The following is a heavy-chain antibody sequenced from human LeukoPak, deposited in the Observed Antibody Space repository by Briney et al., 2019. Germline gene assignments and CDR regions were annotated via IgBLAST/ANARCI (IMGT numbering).Heavy chain of an antibody. Sequence: PSETLSLTCTVSGGSISSYYWSWIRQPPGKGLEWIGYIYYSGSTNYNPSLKSRVTISVDTSKNQFSLKLSSVTAADTAVYYCARLHPYYYDSSGYYWAAFDIWGQGTMVTVSS. CDR3: ARLHPYYYDSSGYYWAAFDI. CDR2: IYYSGST. V-gene: IGHV4-59*08. CDR1: GGSISSYY. D-gene: IGHD3-22*01. J-gene: IGHJ3*02.